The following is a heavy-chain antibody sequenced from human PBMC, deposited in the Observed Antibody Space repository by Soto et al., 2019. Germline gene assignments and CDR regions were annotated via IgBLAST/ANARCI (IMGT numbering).Heavy chain of an antibody. CDR1: GYSFTSYW. J-gene: IGHJ6*02. Sequence: PGESLKISCKGSGYSFTSYWIGWGRQMPGKGLEWMGIIYPGDSDTRYSPSFQGQVTISADKSISTAYLQWSSLKASDTAMYYCARQASGSYSYYYYGMDVWGQGTTVTVSS. D-gene: IGHD1-26*01. CDR2: IYPGDSDT. V-gene: IGHV5-51*01. CDR3: ARQASGSYSYYYYGMDV.